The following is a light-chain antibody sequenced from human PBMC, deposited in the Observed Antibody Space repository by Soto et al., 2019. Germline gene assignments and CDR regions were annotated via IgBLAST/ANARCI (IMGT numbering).Light chain of an antibody. CDR1: SSNIGAGYD. J-gene: IGLJ3*02. CDR3: QSYDSSLSGWV. CDR2: GNS. V-gene: IGLV1-40*01. Sequence: QSVLTQPPSVSGAPGQRVTISCTGSSSNIGAGYDVPWYQQLPGTAPKLLIYGNSNRPSGVPDRFSGSKSGTSASLAITGRQAEDEADYYCQSYDSSLSGWVFGGGTKLTVL.